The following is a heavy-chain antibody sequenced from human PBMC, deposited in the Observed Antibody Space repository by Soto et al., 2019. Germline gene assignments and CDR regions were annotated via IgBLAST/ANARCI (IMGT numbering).Heavy chain of an antibody. Sequence: GGSLRLSCVGSGFTFSSYWMSWVRQAPGKGLEWVANIKQDGTDKYYVGSVKGRFTISRDNAKNSLYLQMNSLRAEDTAVYYCARGRGYDYIWGSYRYLDYWGQGTLVTVSS. D-gene: IGHD3-16*02. CDR2: IKQDGTDK. V-gene: IGHV3-7*03. CDR1: GFTFSSYW. J-gene: IGHJ4*02. CDR3: ARGRGYDYIWGSYRYLDY.